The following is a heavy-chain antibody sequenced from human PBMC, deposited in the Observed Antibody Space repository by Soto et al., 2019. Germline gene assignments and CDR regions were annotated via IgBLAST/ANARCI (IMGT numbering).Heavy chain of an antibody. CDR3: ARFAAADDYGGKPYYYYYGMDV. CDR2: IYPGDSDT. J-gene: IGHJ6*02. V-gene: IGHV5-51*01. Sequence: PVEPLRISWRGAGCSFISYGVGWVSKMPGKGLEWMGIIYPGDSDTRYSPSFQGQVTISADKSISTAYLQWSSLKASDTAMYYCARFAAADDYGGKPYYYYYGMDVWGQGTTVPGFS. CDR1: GCSFISYG. D-gene: IGHD4-17*01.